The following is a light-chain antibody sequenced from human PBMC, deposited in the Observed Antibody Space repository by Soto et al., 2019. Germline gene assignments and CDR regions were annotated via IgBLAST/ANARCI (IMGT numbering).Light chain of an antibody. V-gene: IGKV1-5*01. J-gene: IGKJ5*01. CDR1: QTISSW. CDR3: QQYNTYAT. Sequence: DIQMTQSPSTLSASVGDRVTITCRASQTISSWLAWYQQKPGKAPKPLIYDASTLKTGVPSRFSGSGSGSESNFTITGLQPDDFATYFCQQYNTYATFGQGTRLEIK. CDR2: DAS.